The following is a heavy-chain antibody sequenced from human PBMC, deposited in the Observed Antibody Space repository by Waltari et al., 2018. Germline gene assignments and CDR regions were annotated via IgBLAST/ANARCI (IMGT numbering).Heavy chain of an antibody. CDR1: GPSISIRNYY. V-gene: IGHV4-39*01. D-gene: IGHD4-17*01. CDR3: ARHGYSGGWFDP. Sequence: QLQLPESGPGLVKPSQTRSPPCRISGPSISIRNYYWGWIRQPPGKGLEWIGSMFNGGSTYYNPSLKSRVTISVDTSKNQFSLRLNSVTAADTAIYYCARHGYSGGWFDPWGQGTLVTVSS. J-gene: IGHJ5*02. CDR2: MFNGGST.